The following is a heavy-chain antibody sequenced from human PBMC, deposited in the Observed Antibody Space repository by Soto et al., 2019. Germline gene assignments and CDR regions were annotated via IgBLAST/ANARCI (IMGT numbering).Heavy chain of an antibody. V-gene: IGHV1-3*01. CDR3: AITEQWLKNGAFDI. J-gene: IGHJ3*02. D-gene: IGHD6-19*01. CDR1: GYTVTSFS. CDR2: INAGNGNT. Sequence: QVHLVQSGAEVKKPGASVKVSCKASGYTVTSFSMQWVRQAPGQRLEWMGWINAGNGNTKYSQKFKNKVTITRDTSASTVYMELSSLRSEDTAVYYCAITEQWLKNGAFDIWGQGTKIIVSS.